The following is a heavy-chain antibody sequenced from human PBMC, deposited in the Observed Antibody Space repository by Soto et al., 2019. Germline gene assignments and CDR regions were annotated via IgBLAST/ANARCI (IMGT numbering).Heavy chain of an antibody. CDR3: ARGQGSFRGHYYYYGMDV. J-gene: IGHJ6*02. Sequence: GGSLRLSCAASGFTFSSYAMHWVRQAPGKGLEWVAVISYDGSNKYYADSVKGRFTISRDNSKNTLYLQMNSLRAEDTAVYYCARGQGSFRGHYYYYGMDVWGQGTTVTVSS. V-gene: IGHV3-30-3*01. CDR1: GFTFSSYA. CDR2: ISYDGSNK. D-gene: IGHD3-16*01.